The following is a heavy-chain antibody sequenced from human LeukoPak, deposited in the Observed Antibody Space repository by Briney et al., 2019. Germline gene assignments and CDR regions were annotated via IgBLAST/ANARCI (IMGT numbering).Heavy chain of an antibody. J-gene: IGHJ4*02. V-gene: IGHV3-23*01. D-gene: IGHD1-26*01. CDR3: AKVWSVGATIYYFDY. Sequence: PGGSLRLSCAASGFTFSSYAMSWVRQAPGKGLEWVSAISGSGGTTYYADSVKGRFTISRDNSKNTLYLQVTSLTAEDTAVYYSAKVWSVGATIYYFDYGGQGTLVTVSS. CDR2: ISGSGGTT. CDR1: GFTFSSYA.